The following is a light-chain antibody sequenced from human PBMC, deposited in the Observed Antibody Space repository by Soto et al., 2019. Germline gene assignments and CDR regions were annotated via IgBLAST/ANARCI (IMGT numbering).Light chain of an antibody. J-gene: IGKJ1*01. CDR1: QDIKDE. CDR3: LQHDSYPWT. V-gene: IGKV1-6*01. CDR2: SAS. Sequence: AIQMTQSPSSLSAFVGDSVTITCRASQDIKDEVGWYQQKPGKAPMLLIFSASSLQSGVPSRFRGSGTGTDFTLTISGLQAADVATYVCLQHDSYPWTFGQGTKVEIK.